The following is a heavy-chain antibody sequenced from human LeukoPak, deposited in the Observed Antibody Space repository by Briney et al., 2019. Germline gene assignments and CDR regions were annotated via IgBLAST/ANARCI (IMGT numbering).Heavy chain of an antibody. CDR3: ARIWFGELPVSYYGMDV. CDR1: GYTFTSYA. CDR2: INTNTGNP. D-gene: IGHD3-10*01. Sequence: ASVKVSCKASGYTFTSYAMNWVRQAPGQGLEWMGWINTNTGNPTYAQGFTGRFVFSLDTSVSTAYLQISSLKTEDTAVYYCARIWFGELPVSYYGMDVWGQGTTVTVSS. V-gene: IGHV7-4-1*02. J-gene: IGHJ6*02.